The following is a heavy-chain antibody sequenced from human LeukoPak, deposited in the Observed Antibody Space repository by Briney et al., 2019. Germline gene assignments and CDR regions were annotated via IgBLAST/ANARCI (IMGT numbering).Heavy chain of an antibody. CDR2: IKQDGSEK. J-gene: IGHJ4*02. V-gene: IGHV3-7*01. CDR3: ATLVATTQFDY. Sequence: GGSLRLSCAASGFTFSSHWMSWVRLAPGKGLEWVANIKQDGSEKYYVDSVKGRFTISRDNAKNSLYLQMNSLRAEDTAVYYCATLVATTQFDYWGQGTLVTVSS. D-gene: IGHD5-12*01. CDR1: GFTFSSHW.